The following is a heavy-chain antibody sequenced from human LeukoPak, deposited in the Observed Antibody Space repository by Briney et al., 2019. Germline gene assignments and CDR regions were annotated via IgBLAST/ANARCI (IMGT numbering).Heavy chain of an antibody. CDR2: INHSGST. Sequence: SETLSLTCAVYGGSFSGYYWGWIRQPPGKGLEWIGEINHSGSTNYNPSLKSRVTISVDTSKNQFSLKLSSVTAADTAVYYCAREVPAGYCTDYWGQGTLVTVSS. D-gene: IGHD6-25*01. V-gene: IGHV4-34*01. J-gene: IGHJ4*02. CDR1: GGSFSGYY. CDR3: AREVPAGYCTDY.